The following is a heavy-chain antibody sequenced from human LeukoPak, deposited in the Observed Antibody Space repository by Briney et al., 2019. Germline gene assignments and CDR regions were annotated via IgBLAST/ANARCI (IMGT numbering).Heavy chain of an antibody. D-gene: IGHD5-12*01. CDR3: ASRPRRGYSGYDVGINYFDY. CDR1: GGTFSSYA. CDR2: IIPIFGTA. V-gene: IGHV1-69*05. Sequence: SEKVFCKASGGTFSSYAISWVRQAPGQGLEWMGGIIPIFGTANYAQKFQGRVTITTDESTSTAYMELSSLRSEDTAVYYCASRPRRGYSGYDVGINYFDYWGQGTLVTVSS. J-gene: IGHJ4*02.